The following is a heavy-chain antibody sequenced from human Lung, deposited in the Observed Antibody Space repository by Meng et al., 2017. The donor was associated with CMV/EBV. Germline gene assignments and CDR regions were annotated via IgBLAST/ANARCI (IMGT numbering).Heavy chain of an antibody. Sequence: SVXVSXXASGYSFTRYDINWVRQAPGQGLEWMGWMNPNNGDTGYAQKFQGRVTMTRDTSISTVYMELNSLRSEDTAVYYCARVEGPAGAMLKYFYYYGMAVWGPGTXVPVAS. CDR2: MNPNNGDT. D-gene: IGHD6-13*01. V-gene: IGHV1-8*01. CDR3: ARVEGPAGAMLKYFYYYGMAV. J-gene: IGHJ6*02. CDR1: GYSFTRYD.